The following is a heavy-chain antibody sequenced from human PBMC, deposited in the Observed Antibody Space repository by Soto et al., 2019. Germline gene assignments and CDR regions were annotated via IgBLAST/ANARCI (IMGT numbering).Heavy chain of an antibody. V-gene: IGHV4-59*08. D-gene: IGHD6-19*01. CDR2: IYYSGST. CDR3: ARHYSSGWDYFDY. CDR1: GGSISSYY. J-gene: IGHJ4*02. Sequence: SETLSLTCTVSGGSISSYYWSWIRQPPGKGLECIGYIYYSGSTNYNPSLKSRVTISVDTSKNQFSLKVTSVTAADTAVYYCARHYSSGWDYFDYWGQGTLVTVS.